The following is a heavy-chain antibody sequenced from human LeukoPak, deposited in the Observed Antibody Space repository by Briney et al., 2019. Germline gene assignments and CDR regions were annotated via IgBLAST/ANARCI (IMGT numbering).Heavy chain of an antibody. V-gene: IGHV3-30*02. CDR3: AKGDGAAAGRFDY. Sequence: PGGSLRLSCAASGFTFSSYGMHWVHQAPGKGLEWVAFIRYDGSNKYYADSVKGRFTISRDNSKNTLYLQMNSLRAEDTAVYYCAKGDGAAAGRFDYWGQGTLVTVSS. J-gene: IGHJ4*02. D-gene: IGHD6-13*01. CDR2: IRYDGSNK. CDR1: GFTFSSYG.